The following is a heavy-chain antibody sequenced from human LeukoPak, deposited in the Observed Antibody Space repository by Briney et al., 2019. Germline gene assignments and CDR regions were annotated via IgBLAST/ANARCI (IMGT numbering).Heavy chain of an antibody. CDR1: GFTFSNYN. CDR3: AKGGTGYSSSFDY. Sequence: PGGSLRLSCAASGFTFSNYNMNWVRQAPGRGLEWVSYITLSSSTIYYADSVKGRFTISRDNAKNSLSLQMNSLRAEDTAVYYCAKGGTGYSSSFDYWGQGTLVTVSS. V-gene: IGHV3-48*01. D-gene: IGHD6-13*01. J-gene: IGHJ4*02. CDR2: ITLSSSTI.